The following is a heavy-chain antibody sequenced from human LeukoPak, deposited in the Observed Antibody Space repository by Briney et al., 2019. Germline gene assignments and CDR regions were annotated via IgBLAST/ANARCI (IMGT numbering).Heavy chain of an antibody. CDR1: GFTFKRDS. J-gene: IGHJ3*02. D-gene: IGHD2-15*01. CDR3: ARDSGGIEDAFDI. Sequence: GGSLRLSCVASGFTFKRDSMNWVRQTPGRGLEWVSYISGSSNTIHYADSVQGRFTVSRDNDKKSLYLQMNSLRAEDTALYYCARDSGGIEDAFDIWGQGTMVTVSS. CDR2: ISGSSNTI. V-gene: IGHV3-48*01.